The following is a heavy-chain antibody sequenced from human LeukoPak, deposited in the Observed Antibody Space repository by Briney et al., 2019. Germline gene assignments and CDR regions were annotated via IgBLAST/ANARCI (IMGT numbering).Heavy chain of an antibody. J-gene: IGHJ4*02. CDR3: ARVGYCSSTSCHYFDY. V-gene: IGHV1-46*01. CDR1: GYTFTSYY. CDR2: INPSGGST. Sequence: ASVKVSCKASGYTFTSYYMHWVRQAPGQGLEWMGIINPSGGSTSYAQKFQGRVTMTRDTSTSTAYMELSSLRSEDTAVYYCARVGYCSSTSCHYFDYWGQGTLVTVSS. D-gene: IGHD2-2*01.